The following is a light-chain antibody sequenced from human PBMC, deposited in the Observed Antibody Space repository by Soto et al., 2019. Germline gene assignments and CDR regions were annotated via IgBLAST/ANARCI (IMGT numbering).Light chain of an antibody. V-gene: IGLV1-47*02. CDR2: SNN. Sequence: VVTQPPSASGTPGQRVTISCSGSSSNIGSNYVYWYQQLPGTAPKLLIYSNNQRPSGVPDRFSGSKSGTSASLAISGLRSEDEADYYCAAWDDSLSAVFGGGTQLTVL. CDR3: AAWDDSLSAV. CDR1: SSNIGSNY. J-gene: IGLJ2*01.